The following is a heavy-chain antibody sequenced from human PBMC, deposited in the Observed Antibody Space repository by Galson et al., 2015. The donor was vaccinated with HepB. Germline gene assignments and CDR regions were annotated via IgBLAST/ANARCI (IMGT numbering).Heavy chain of an antibody. CDR1: GYTFTSYA. Sequence: SVKVSCKASGYTFTSYAMHWVRQAPGQRLEWMGWINAGNGETIYAQKFQGRVTMTEDTSTDTAYMELSSLRAEDTAVYYCVKDYGQQLVSHGFDYWGQGTLVTVSS. J-gene: IGHJ4*02. CDR3: VKDYGQQLVSHGFDY. V-gene: IGHV1-3*01. D-gene: IGHD6-13*01. CDR2: INAGNGET.